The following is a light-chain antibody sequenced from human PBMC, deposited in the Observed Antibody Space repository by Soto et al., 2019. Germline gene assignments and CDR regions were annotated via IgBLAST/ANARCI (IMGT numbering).Light chain of an antibody. CDR3: QSYDISLSASSPSWV. CDR2: GNN. V-gene: IGLV1-40*01. J-gene: IGLJ3*02. CDR1: SSNIGAGFD. Sequence: QSVLTQPPSVSGAPGQRVTISCTGSSSNIGAGFDVHWYQQFPGTAPRLLMYGNNNRLSGVPDRFSGSKSGTSASLAITGLQAEDEADYYCQSYDISLSASSPSWVFGGGTKVTVL.